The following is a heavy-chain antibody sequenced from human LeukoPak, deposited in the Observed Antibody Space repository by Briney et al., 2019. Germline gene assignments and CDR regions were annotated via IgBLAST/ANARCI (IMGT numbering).Heavy chain of an antibody. CDR3: TQFNY. D-gene: IGHD5-24*01. CDR1: GFTFSGSP. CDR2: IRSKADNYAT. V-gene: IGHV3-73*01. Sequence: GGSLILSCAASGFTFSGSPILWVRQASGKGLEWVSRIRSKADNYATAYAASVQGRCTISRDDSKNTAYLQLNSLKIEDTAVYYCTQFNYWGQGALVTVSS. J-gene: IGHJ4*02.